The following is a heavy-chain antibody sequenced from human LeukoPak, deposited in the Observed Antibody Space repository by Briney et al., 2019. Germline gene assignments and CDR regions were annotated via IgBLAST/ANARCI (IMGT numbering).Heavy chain of an antibody. Sequence: PGGSLRLSCAASGFTVSGNYMNWVRQAPGKGLEWVSVIYSGGSTYYTDSVKGRFTISRDNSKNTLYLQMNSLRAEDTAVYYCAKGLLGIAPAGKDYWGQGTLVTVSS. CDR1: GFTVSGNY. V-gene: IGHV3-66*01. CDR2: IYSGGST. J-gene: IGHJ4*02. CDR3: AKGLLGIAPAGKDY. D-gene: IGHD6-13*01.